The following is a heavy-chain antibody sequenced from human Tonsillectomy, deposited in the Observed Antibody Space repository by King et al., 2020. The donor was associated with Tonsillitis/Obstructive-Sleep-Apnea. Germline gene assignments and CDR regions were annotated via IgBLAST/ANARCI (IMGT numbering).Heavy chain of an antibody. Sequence: QLQESGPGLVKPSETLSLTCTVSGGSISSYYWSWIRQPPGKGLEWIGYIYYSGSTNYNPSLKSRVTISVDTSKNQFSLKLSSVTAADTAVYYCARGQYDVWSGYYISWFDPWGQGTLVTVSS. D-gene: IGHD3-3*01. CDR2: IYYSGST. CDR1: GGSISSYY. CDR3: ARGQYDVWSGYYISWFDP. V-gene: IGHV4-59*01. J-gene: IGHJ5*02.